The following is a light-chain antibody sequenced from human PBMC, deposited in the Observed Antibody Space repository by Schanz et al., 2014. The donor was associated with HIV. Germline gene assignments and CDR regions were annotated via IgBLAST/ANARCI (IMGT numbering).Light chain of an antibody. V-gene: IGKV3-20*01. CDR1: ESVSSSL. CDR2: AAS. Sequence: EIVLTQSPGTLSLSPGERATLSCRASESVSSSLLAWYQQTPGQAPRLLIFAASSRATGIPDRFSGSESGTDFTLTISSVEPEDYAVYYCQQYGSFFSFGGGTKVEIK. J-gene: IGKJ4*01. CDR3: QQYGSFFS.